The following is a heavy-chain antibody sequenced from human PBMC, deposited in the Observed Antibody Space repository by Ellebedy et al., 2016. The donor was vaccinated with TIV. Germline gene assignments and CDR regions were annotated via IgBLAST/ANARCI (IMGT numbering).Heavy chain of an antibody. CDR2: IYLTGST. V-gene: IGHV4-4*02. D-gene: IGHD7-27*01. Sequence: SETLSLXXSVSGASITVDHWLSWVRQPPGKGLEWIGEIYLTGSTNYNPSLKSRLTMSVDTSKNQFSLKLNSVTAADTAIYYCARANWELGDAFDIWGQGTTVTVS. CDR1: GASITVDHW. CDR3: ARANWELGDAFDI. J-gene: IGHJ3*02.